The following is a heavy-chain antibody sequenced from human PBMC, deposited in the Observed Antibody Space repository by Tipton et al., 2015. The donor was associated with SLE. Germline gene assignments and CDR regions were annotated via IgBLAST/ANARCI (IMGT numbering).Heavy chain of an antibody. D-gene: IGHD4-11*01. CDR1: GGSISSNS. CDR3: ARRSTYVWYFDL. Sequence: TLSLTCSVSGGSISSNSWIWIRQPPGKGLEWIGYISDGGGTNYSPSLKSRVTISVDPAKNQFSLKLSSVTAADTAVFYCARRSTYVWYFDLWGRGTLVAVSS. J-gene: IGHJ2*01. CDR2: ISDGGGT. V-gene: IGHV4-59*12.